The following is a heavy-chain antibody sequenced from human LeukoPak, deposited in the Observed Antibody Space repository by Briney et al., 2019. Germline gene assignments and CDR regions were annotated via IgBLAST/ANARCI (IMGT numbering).Heavy chain of an antibody. V-gene: IGHV1-46*01. Sequence: ASVTVSCKASGYTFTSYYIHWVRQAPGQGREWMGIINPGGRSTTFAQKFQGIVTMTRDTSTTTVYMELSSLGSEDTAVYYCARDTEDFDYWGQGTLVTVSS. CDR3: ARDTEDFDY. J-gene: IGHJ4*02. CDR1: GYTFTSYY. CDR2: INPGGRST.